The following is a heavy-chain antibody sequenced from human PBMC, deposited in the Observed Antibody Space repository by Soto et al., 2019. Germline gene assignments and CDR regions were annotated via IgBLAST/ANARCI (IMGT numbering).Heavy chain of an antibody. Sequence: QIQLEQSGAEVKKPGASVKVSCKTSGYTFTNYGIGWVRQAPGQGLEWMGWISGYDGYKNYAQRFQGRVTVTTDAYTSTAYMELGSLRSDDTAVYYCARYTISGPHFDYWGKGPLVTVSS. D-gene: IGHD1-1*01. J-gene: IGHJ4*02. CDR3: ARYTISGPHFDY. V-gene: IGHV1-18*01. CDR1: GYTFTNYG. CDR2: ISGYDGYK.